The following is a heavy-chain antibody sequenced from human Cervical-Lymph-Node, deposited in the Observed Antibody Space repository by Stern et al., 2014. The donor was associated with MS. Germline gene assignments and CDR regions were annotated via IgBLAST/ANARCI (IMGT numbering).Heavy chain of an antibody. J-gene: IGHJ4*02. Sequence: VQLVESGSVAKKPGSSVKVSCKVSGGTFSTERLSWVRQAPGQGLEWMGAIIPIFGPADYARQFQDRVTIIADESTSEVHMELSSLRSEDTGVYYCARLGSGYDSSYLDFWGQGSLVTVSS. CDR3: ARLGSGYDSSYLDF. CDR1: GGTFSTER. V-gene: IGHV1-69*01. CDR2: IIPIFGPA. D-gene: IGHD5-12*01.